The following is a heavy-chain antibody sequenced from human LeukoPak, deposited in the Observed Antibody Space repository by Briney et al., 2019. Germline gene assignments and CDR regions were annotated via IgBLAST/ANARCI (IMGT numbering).Heavy chain of an antibody. CDR2: TSYSRTT. D-gene: IGHD6-19*01. V-gene: IGHV4-59*08. CDR1: GGSITGHY. Sequence: PSETLSLTCAVSGGSITGHYWNWIRQTPGMRLEWIGYTSYSRTTIYNSYFKGRATMSIDTSKNQLYLNLTSVTATDTAVYYCAKLGHSDGWYLGAFVIWGQGTTVIVSS. CDR3: AKLGHSDGWYLGAFVI. J-gene: IGHJ3*02.